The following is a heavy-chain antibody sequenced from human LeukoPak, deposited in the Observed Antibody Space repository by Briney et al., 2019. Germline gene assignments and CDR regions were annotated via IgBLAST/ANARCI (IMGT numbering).Heavy chain of an antibody. CDR3: ATLDIVATRAPYYMDV. J-gene: IGHJ6*03. CDR1: GFTFSSYS. D-gene: IGHD5-12*01. Sequence: GGSLRLSCAASGFTFSSYSMNWVRQAPGKGLEWVSSISSSSSYIYYADSVKGRFTISRDNAKNSLYLQMNSLRAEDTAVYYCATLDIVATRAPYYMDVWGKGATVTVSS. V-gene: IGHV3-21*01. CDR2: ISSSSSYI.